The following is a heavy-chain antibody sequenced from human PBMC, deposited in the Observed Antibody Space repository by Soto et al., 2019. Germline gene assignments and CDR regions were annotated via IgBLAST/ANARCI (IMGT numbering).Heavy chain of an antibody. D-gene: IGHD3-10*01. J-gene: IGHJ4*02. CDR1: GYFFTSYY. Sequence: GASVKVSCKTSGYFFTSYYMHWVRQAPGQGLEWMGWINPNNGGTNSAQKFQGGVTMTSDTSINTAYIEITSLRSDDTALYYCAREVTYGGGSFSLGLWGQGTLVTVSS. CDR3: AREVTYGGGSFSLGL. V-gene: IGHV1-2*02. CDR2: INPNNGGT.